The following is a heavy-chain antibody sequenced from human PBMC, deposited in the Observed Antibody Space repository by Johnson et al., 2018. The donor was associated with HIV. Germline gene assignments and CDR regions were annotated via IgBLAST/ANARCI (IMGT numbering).Heavy chain of an antibody. J-gene: IGHJ3*02. D-gene: IGHD4-23*01. CDR3: ARDTTTVDLGAFDI. CDR1: GFTFSSYA. CDR2: VGHDGGIY. V-gene: IGHV3-30-3*01. Sequence: VQLVESGGGVVQPGRSLRLSCVASGFTFSSYAMHWVRQAPGKGLEWVAHVGHDGGIYPYAESVKGRFTVYRDNSKNTLYLQMNNLGAEDTAVYYCARDTTTVDLGAFDIWGQGTRV.